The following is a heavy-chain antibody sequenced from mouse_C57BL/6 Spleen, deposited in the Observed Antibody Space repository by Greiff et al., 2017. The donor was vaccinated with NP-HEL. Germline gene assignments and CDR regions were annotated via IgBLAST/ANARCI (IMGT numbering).Heavy chain of an antibody. CDR1: GFTFSDYG. Sequence: EVKLMESGGGLVKPGGSLKLSCAASGFTFSDYGMHWVRQAPEKGLEWVAYISSGSSTIYYADTVKGRFTISRDNAKNTLFLQMTSLRSEDTAMYYCARLITTVVGYFDVWGTGTTVIVSS. V-gene: IGHV5-17*01. CDR3: ARLITTVVGYFDV. D-gene: IGHD1-1*01. CDR2: ISSGSSTI. J-gene: IGHJ1*03.